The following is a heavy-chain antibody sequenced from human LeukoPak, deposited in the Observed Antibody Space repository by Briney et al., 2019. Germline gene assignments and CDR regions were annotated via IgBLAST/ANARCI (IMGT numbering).Heavy chain of an antibody. Sequence: ASVKLSCKASGYTFTGYYMHWVRQAPGQGLEYMGCINPNSGGTNYAQKFQGRVTMTRDTSISTAYMELSRLRSDDTAVYYCARRQQLVRFHFDYWGQGTLVTVSS. J-gene: IGHJ4*02. CDR3: ARRQQLVRFHFDY. V-gene: IGHV1-2*02. CDR2: INPNSGGT. D-gene: IGHD6-13*01. CDR1: GYTFTGYY.